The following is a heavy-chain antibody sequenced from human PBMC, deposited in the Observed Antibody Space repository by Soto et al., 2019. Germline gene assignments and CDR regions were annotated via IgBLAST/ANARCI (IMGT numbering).Heavy chain of an antibody. CDR3: ARDQGGSLDY. J-gene: IGHJ4*02. Sequence: LSETLSLTCTVSGGSITSSYWSWIRQSPGKGLEWIGYIFYRGSTNYNPSLKSRVTISVDTSKNQFSLKLSSVTAADTAVYYCARDQGGSLDYWGQGTLVTVSS. CDR1: GGSITSSY. CDR2: IFYRGST. D-gene: IGHD5-12*01. V-gene: IGHV4-59*12.